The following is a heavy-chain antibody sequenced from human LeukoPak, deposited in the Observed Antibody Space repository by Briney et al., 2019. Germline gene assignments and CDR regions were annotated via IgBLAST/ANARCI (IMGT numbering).Heavy chain of an antibody. CDR1: GLTFSTAW. J-gene: IGHJ4*02. V-gene: IGHV3-15*01. CDR2: IKTKTDGGTA. CDR3: TTFPTM. D-gene: IGHD2-2*01. Sequence: GGSLRLSCTVSGLTFSTAWMSWVRRAPGKGLNWVGRIKTKTDGGTADYASPVKGRFIISRDDSKNTLYLQMNSLKTEDTAMYYCTTFPTMRGQGTLVTVSS.